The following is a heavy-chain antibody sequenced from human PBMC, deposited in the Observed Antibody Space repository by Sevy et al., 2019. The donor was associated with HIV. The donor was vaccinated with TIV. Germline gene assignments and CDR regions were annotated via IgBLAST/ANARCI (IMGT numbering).Heavy chain of an antibody. CDR3: HAASQGS. CDR1: GFTFSDYW. CDR2: ISDDGGNT. Sequence: GGSLRLSCAASGFTFSDYWMHWVRQAPGKGLVWVSHISDDGGNTNYADSVKGRFTIYRDNAKKTLDMQMNNLGVEDTGLYYCHAASQGSWGQGTLVTVSS. V-gene: IGHV3-74*01. J-gene: IGHJ5*01. D-gene: IGHD6-25*01.